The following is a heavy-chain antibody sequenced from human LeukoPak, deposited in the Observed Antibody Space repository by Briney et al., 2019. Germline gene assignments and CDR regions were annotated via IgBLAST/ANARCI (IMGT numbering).Heavy chain of an antibody. CDR2: INPNSGGT. CDR3: ARGSYYYGSGFKDTNWFDP. Sequence: GASVKVSCKASGYTFTGYYMHWVRQAPGQGLEWMGWINPNSGGTNYAQKFQGWVTMTRDTSISTAYMELSRLRSDDPAVYYCARGSYYYGSGFKDTNWFDPWGQGTLVTVSS. V-gene: IGHV1-2*04. CDR1: GYTFTGYY. J-gene: IGHJ5*02. D-gene: IGHD3-10*01.